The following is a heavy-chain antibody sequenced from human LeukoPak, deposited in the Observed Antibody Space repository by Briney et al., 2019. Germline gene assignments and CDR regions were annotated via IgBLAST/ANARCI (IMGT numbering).Heavy chain of an antibody. D-gene: IGHD4-17*01. Sequence: SETLSLTCTVSGGSISSYYWSWIREPPGKGLEWIGYIYYSVSTNYNPSLKSRVTISVDTSKNQFSLKLSSVTAADTALYYCARATLHDYGDYEGQFDYWGQGTLVTVSS. CDR1: GGSISSYY. J-gene: IGHJ4*02. CDR3: ARATLHDYGDYEGQFDY. CDR2: IYYSVST. V-gene: IGHV4-59*01.